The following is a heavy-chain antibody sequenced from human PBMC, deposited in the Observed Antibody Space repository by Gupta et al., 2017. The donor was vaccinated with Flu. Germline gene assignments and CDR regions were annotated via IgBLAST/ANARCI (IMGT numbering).Heavy chain of an antibody. CDR2: ISSSSDNT. CDR1: FTFSSDG. V-gene: IGHV3-48*01. D-gene: IGHD1-1*01. CDR3: ARDFNRNPFDS. J-gene: IGHJ5*01. Sequence: FTFSSDGKNWGRKAAGKGLVWSSNISSSSDNTEYVEDGKSRCTISRDYDKYLLFQKMDSLRVEDTDGYDCARDFNRNPFDSWGQGTLVTVTS.